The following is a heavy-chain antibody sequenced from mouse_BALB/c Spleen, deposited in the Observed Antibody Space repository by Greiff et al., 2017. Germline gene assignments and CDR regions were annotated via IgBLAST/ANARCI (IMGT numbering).Heavy chain of an antibody. D-gene: IGHD2-1*01. CDR3: ASNFGNYDAMGY. Sequence: VKLQESGPGLVAPSQSLSITCTVSGFSFTGYGVNWVRQPPGKGLGWLGMIWGDGSTDYNSALKSRLSISKDNSKSQVFLKMISLQTDDTARYYCASNFGNYDAMGYWGQGTSVTVSS. V-gene: IGHV2-6-7*01. CDR1: GFSFTGYG. J-gene: IGHJ4*01. CDR2: IWGDGST.